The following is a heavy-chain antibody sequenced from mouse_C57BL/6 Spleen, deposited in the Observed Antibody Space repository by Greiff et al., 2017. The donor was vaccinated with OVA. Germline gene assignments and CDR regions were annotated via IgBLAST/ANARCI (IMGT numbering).Heavy chain of an antibody. CDR3: ASRSNSNYAMDY. D-gene: IGHD2-5*01. CDR1: GFSLTSYG. Sequence: QVQLKESGPGLVAPSQSLSISCTVSGFSLTSYGVDWVRQSPGKGLEWLGVIWGVGSTTYNSALKSRLSISKDNSKSQVFLKMNSLRTDDTAMDDYASRSNSNYAMDYWGQGTSVTVSS. V-gene: IGHV2-6*01. J-gene: IGHJ4*01. CDR2: IWGVGST.